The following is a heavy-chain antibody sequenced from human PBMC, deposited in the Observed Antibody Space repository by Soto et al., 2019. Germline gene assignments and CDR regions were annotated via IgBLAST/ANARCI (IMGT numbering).Heavy chain of an antibody. D-gene: IGHD6-13*01. Sequence: QVQLVQSGAEVKKPGSSVKVSCKASGGTFSSYAISWVRQAPGQGLEWMGGIIPIFGTANYAQKFQGRVTITEDESTSTAYMELSSLRSEDTAVYYCARVGAGYSSSWYVGGYYYYYYGMDVWGQGTTVTVSS. CDR1: GGTFSSYA. CDR3: ARVGAGYSSSWYVGGYYYYYYGMDV. V-gene: IGHV1-69*01. J-gene: IGHJ6*02. CDR2: IIPIFGTA.